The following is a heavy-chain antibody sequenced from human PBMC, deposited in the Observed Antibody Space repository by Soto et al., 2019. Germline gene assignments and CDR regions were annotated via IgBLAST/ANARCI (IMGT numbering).Heavy chain of an antibody. Sequence: PGGSXRLSCAASGFTFSPFWMHWVRQVPGKGPVWVSRINSDGNSTSYADSVKGRFTISRDNAKNTLYLQMNSLRAEDTAVYYCARGSNHFDYWGQGTLVTVSS. CDR3: ARGSNHFDY. J-gene: IGHJ4*02. D-gene: IGHD4-4*01. CDR1: GFTFSPFW. CDR2: INSDGNST. V-gene: IGHV3-74*01.